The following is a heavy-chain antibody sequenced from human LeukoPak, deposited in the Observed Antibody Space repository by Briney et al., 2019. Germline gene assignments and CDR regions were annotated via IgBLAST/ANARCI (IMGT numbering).Heavy chain of an antibody. CDR1: GGSFSGYY. CDR3: ARDSRKFLYGIDY. D-gene: IGHD3-10*01. Sequence: SETLSLTCAVYGGSFSGYYWSWIRQPPGEGLEWIGYIYYSGSTNYNPSLKSRVTISVDTSKNQFSLKLSSVTAADTAVYYCARDSRKFLYGIDYWGQGTLVTVSS. V-gene: IGHV4-59*01. J-gene: IGHJ4*02. CDR2: IYYSGST.